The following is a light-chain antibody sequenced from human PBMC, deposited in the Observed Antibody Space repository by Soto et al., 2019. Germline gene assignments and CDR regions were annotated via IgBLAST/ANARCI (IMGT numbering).Light chain of an antibody. CDR3: QQSYSTPIT. CDR1: QSISSY. CDR2: AAS. Sequence: DIQMTQSPSSLSASVGDRVTITCRASQSISSYLNWYQQKPGKAPKLLIYAASSLQSGVPSRFSGSGSGTDFTLTISSLQPEDFATYYCQQSYSTPITVGQGTKGDIK. V-gene: IGKV1-39*01. J-gene: IGKJ1*01.